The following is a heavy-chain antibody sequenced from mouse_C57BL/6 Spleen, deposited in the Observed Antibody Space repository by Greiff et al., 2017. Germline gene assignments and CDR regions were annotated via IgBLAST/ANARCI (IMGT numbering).Heavy chain of an antibody. V-gene: IGHV5-6*01. D-gene: IGHD4-1*01. CDR1: GFTFSSYG. Sequence: VKVEESGGDLVKPGGSLKLSCAASGFTFSSYGMSWVRQTPDKRLEWVATISIGGSYTDYPDSVKGRFTSARDNAKNTLYQQMSSLKSEDTAMYYCARQELGDFDYWGQGTTLTVSS. J-gene: IGHJ2*01. CDR2: ISIGGSYT. CDR3: ARQELGDFDY.